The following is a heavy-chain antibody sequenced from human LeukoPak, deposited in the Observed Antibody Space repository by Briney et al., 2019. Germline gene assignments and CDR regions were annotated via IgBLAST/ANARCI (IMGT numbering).Heavy chain of an antibody. CDR2: IRSKAYGGTT. V-gene: IGHV3-49*04. CDR1: GFTFSSYG. Sequence: PGGTLRLSCAASGFTFSSYGMSWVRQAPGKGLEWVGFIRSKAYGGTTEYAASVKGRFTISRDDSKSIAYLQMNSLKTEDTAVYFCITYDNFDSWGQGTLVTVSS. J-gene: IGHJ4*02. D-gene: IGHD3-9*01. CDR3: ITYDNFDS.